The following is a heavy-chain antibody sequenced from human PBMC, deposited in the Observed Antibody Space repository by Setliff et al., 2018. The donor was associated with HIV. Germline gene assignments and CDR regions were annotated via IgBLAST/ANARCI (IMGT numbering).Heavy chain of an antibody. CDR3: ARGMHGSGSQVGLDY. CDR1: GYTFTNYG. Sequence: ASVKVSCKASGYTFTNYGINWVRQAPGQGLEWMGWISAYNGNTNHAQKFQGRVTITRDTSKTTSYMELRSLTSEDTAVYWCARGMHGSGSQVGLDYWGQGALVTVSS. D-gene: IGHD3-10*01. J-gene: IGHJ4*02. V-gene: IGHV1-18*01. CDR2: ISAYNGNT.